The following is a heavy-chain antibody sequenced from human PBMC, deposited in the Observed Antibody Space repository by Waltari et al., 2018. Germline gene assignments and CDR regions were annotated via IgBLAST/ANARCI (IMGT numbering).Heavy chain of an antibody. CDR2: ISNGGTYI. J-gene: IGHJ4*02. CDR1: GFTFGTYS. D-gene: IGHD3-22*01. Sequence: EVQLVESGGGLVKPGGSLRLSCAASGFTFGTYSLNWVRQAPGKGLEWVSSISNGGTYIYYAKSVKGRFTISRDDAKNSVYLEMKSLRVEDTAVYYCARDAVENSGSIFYFDNWGQGTRVTVSS. CDR3: ARDAVENSGSIFYFDN. V-gene: IGHV3-21*01.